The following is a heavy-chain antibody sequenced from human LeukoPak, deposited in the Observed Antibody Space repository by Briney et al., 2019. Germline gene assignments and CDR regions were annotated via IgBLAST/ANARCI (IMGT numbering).Heavy chain of an antibody. D-gene: IGHD3-3*01. Sequence: GGSLRLSCAASGFTVSSNYMSWVRQAPGKGLEWVSVIYSGGSTYYADSVKGRFTISRDNSKNTLYLQMNSLRAEDTAMYYCARETDFWSGYDYWGQGTLVTVSS. V-gene: IGHV3-53*01. CDR3: ARETDFWSGYDY. CDR2: IYSGGST. CDR1: GFTVSSNY. J-gene: IGHJ4*02.